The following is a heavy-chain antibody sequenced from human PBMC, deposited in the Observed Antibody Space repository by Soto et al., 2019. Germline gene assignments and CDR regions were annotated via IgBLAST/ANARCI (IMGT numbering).Heavy chain of an antibody. CDR3: ASGRGPAAGTPTLNYYYYGMDV. CDR1: GSSISSRSYY. V-gene: IGHV4-39*01. Sequence: KPSETLSLTCTVSGSSISSRSYYWGWIRQPPGKGLEWSGSIYYSGSTYYNPSLKSRVTISVDTSKNQFSLKLSSVIAADTAVYYCASGRGPAAGTPTLNYYYYGMDVWGKGTTVTVSS. J-gene: IGHJ6*04. D-gene: IGHD6-13*01. CDR2: IYYSGST.